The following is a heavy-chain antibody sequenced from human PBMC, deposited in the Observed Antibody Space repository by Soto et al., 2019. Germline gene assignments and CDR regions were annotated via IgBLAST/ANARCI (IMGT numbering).Heavy chain of an antibody. J-gene: IGHJ4*02. CDR1: GYTFTSHD. CDR3: ARWDYGYYAIFDY. V-gene: IGHV1-8*02. CDR2: MNPNSGNT. Sequence: QVQLVQSGAEVKKSGASVKVSCKASGYTFTSHDITWVRQATGQGLEWMGCMNPNSGNTGYAQKFQGRVTMTRNTSISTAYMELSSLRSEDTAVYYCARWDYGYYAIFDYWGQGTLVTVSS. D-gene: IGHD4-17*01.